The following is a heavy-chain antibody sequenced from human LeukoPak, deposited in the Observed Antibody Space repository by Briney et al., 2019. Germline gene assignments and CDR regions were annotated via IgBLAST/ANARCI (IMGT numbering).Heavy chain of an antibody. Sequence: GGSLRLSCAASGFTFNNYAMNWVRQAPGKGLEWVSAISGSGGSTYYADSVKGRFTISRDNSKNTLYLQMNSLRAEDTAVYYCAKDLGRIQTYGMDVWGQGTTVTVSS. J-gene: IGHJ6*02. CDR2: ISGSGGST. CDR1: GFTFNNYA. CDR3: AKDLGRIQTYGMDV. V-gene: IGHV3-23*01.